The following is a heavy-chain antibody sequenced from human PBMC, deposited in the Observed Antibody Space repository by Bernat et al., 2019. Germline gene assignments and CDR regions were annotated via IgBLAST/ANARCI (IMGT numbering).Heavy chain of an antibody. J-gene: IGHJ2*01. CDR3: ARLRFLEGGYFDL. V-gene: IGHV3-21*04. Sequence: EVQLVESGGGLVKPGGSLRLSCAASGFTFSSYSMNWVRQAPGKGLEWVSSISSSGSTIYYADSVKGRFTISRDNAKNSLYLQMNSLRAEDTAVYYCARLRFLEGGYFDLWGRGTLVTVSS. D-gene: IGHD3-3*01. CDR2: ISSSGSTI. CDR1: GFTFSSYS.